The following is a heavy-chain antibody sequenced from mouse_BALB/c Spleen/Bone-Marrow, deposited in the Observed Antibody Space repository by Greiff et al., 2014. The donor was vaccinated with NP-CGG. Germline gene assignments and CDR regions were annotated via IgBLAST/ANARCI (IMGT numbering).Heavy chain of an antibody. CDR1: GYSFTTYW. Sequence: VHLVESGAELVRPGASVKLSCKTSGYSFTTYWMNWVKQRPGQGLEWIGMIHPSDSETKLNQKFKDKATLTVDKSSNTAYMQLNSPTSEDSAVYYCTRGDGYGGFAYWGQGTLVTVSA. CDR3: TRGDGYGGFAY. V-gene: IGHV1-74*04. D-gene: IGHD2-2*01. J-gene: IGHJ3*01. CDR2: IHPSDSET.